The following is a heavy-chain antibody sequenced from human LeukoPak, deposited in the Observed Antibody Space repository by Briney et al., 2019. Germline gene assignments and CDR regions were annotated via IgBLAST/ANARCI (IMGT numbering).Heavy chain of an antibody. CDR1: GDSVSSNSAA. CDR2: TYYRSKWYN. D-gene: IGHD6-13*01. CDR3: ARDFGIASAGDY. Sequence: SQTLSLTCAISGDSVSSNSAAWNWIRQSPSRGLEWLGRTYYRSKWYNDYAVSVKSRITINPDTSKNQFSLKLSSVTAADTAVYYCARDFGIASAGDYWGQGTLVTVSS. V-gene: IGHV6-1*01. J-gene: IGHJ4*02.